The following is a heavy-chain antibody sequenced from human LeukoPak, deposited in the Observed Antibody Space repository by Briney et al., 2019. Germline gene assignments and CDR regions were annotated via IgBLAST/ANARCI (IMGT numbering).Heavy chain of an antibody. D-gene: IGHD6-13*01. CDR1: GFTFSSYA. V-gene: IGHV3-23*01. CDR3: ARVPSSWYYFDY. Sequence: GGSLRLSCAASGFTFSSYAMTWVRQGPGKGLEWVSAISGSGGSTYYAASMRGRFTISRDNSKNTLFLLMNSLRAEDTAVYYCARVPSSWYYFDYWGQGTLVTVSS. J-gene: IGHJ4*02. CDR2: ISGSGGST.